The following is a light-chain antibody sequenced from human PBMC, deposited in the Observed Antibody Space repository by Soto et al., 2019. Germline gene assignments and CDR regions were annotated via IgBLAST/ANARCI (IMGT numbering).Light chain of an antibody. V-gene: IGKV3-11*01. CDR3: QQRSNWPVT. J-gene: IGKJ1*01. CDR2: DAS. CDR1: QSVSSY. Sequence: EIVLTQSPATLSLSPGERATLSCRASQSVSSYLAWYQHKPGQAPRLLIYDASNRATGIPARFSGSGSGTDFTLTISSLEPEDFAVYYCQQRSNWPVTFGQGTKV.